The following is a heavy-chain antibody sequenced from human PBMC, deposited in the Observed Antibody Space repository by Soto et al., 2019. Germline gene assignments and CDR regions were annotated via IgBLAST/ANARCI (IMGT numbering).Heavy chain of an antibody. Sequence: PGGSLRLSCAASGSTFSSYSMNWVRQAPGKGLEWVSYISSSSSTMYYADSVKGRFTISRDNAKNSLFLHMNSLRDEDTAVYYCARGSTDADSGSYSGDYWGQGTLVTVSS. CDR2: ISSSSSTM. D-gene: IGHD1-26*01. V-gene: IGHV3-48*02. CDR1: GSTFSSYS. CDR3: ARGSTDADSGSYSGDY. J-gene: IGHJ4*02.